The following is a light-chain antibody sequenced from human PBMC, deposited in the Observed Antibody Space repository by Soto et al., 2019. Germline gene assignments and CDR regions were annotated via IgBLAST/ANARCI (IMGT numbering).Light chain of an antibody. J-gene: IGKJ1*01. CDR3: QQRSNWPPWT. V-gene: IGKV3D-20*02. Sequence: EIVLTQSPGTLSLSPGERATLSCRASQSVSSSYLAWYQQKPGQAPRLLIYGASSRATGIPDRFSGSGSGTEFTLTINSLQSEDFAVYYCQQRSNWPPWTFGQGTKVDIK. CDR2: GAS. CDR1: QSVSSSY.